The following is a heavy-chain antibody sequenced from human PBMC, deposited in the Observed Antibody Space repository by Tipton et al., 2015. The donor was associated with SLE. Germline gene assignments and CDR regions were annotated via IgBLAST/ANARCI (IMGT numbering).Heavy chain of an antibody. CDR2: ISYDGSNK. V-gene: IGHV3-30*04. CDR3: ARELLPYYGMDV. J-gene: IGHJ6*02. D-gene: IGHD2-15*01. CDR1: GFTFSSYA. Sequence: SLRLFCAASGFTFSSYAMHWVRQAPGKGLEWVAVISYDGSNKYYADSVKGRFTISRDNSKNTLYLQMNSLRAEDTAVYYCARELLPYYGMDVWGQGTTVTVSS.